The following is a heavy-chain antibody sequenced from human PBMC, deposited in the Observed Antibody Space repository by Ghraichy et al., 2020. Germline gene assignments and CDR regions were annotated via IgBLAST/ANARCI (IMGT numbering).Heavy chain of an antibody. D-gene: IGHD4/OR15-4a*01. J-gene: IGHJ4*02. CDR2: ISSSGITK. V-gene: IGHV3-11*01. CDR1: GFTFSDYS. CDR3: ASGLYGGVVDY. Sequence: GESLNISCAASGFTFSDYSMSWIRQAPGKGLEWVSYISSSGITKYHADSVKGRFTISRDNPKNSLYLQMNSLRVEDTAVYYCASGLYGGVVDYWGQGTVVTVSS.